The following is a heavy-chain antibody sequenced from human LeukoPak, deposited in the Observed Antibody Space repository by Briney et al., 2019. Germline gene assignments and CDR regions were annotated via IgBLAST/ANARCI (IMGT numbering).Heavy chain of an antibody. CDR2: IYSGGST. V-gene: IGHV3-53*01. Sequence: GGSLRLSCAASGFTFSSYGMHWVRQAPGKGLEWVSVIYSGGSTYYADSVKGRFTISRDNSKNTLYLQMNSLRAEDMAVYYCARGHDYGDYVFDYWGQGTLVTVSS. J-gene: IGHJ4*02. D-gene: IGHD4-17*01. CDR1: GFTFSSYG. CDR3: ARGHDYGDYVFDY.